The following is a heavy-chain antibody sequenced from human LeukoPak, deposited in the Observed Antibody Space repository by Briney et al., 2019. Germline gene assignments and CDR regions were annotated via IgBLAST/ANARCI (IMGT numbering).Heavy chain of an antibody. CDR1: GGSISSGLYY. J-gene: IGHJ6*03. Sequence: SETLSLTCTVSGGSISSGLYYWSWIRQPPGKGLEWIGYIYYSGSTNYNPSLKSRVTISVDTSKNQFSLKLSSVTAADTAVYYCARDSRWAARRFYYYYMDVWGKGTTVTVS. CDR3: ARDSRWAARRFYYYYMDV. CDR2: IYYSGST. D-gene: IGHD6-6*01. V-gene: IGHV4-61*01.